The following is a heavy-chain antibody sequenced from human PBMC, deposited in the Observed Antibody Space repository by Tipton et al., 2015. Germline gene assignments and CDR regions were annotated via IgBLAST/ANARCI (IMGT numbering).Heavy chain of an antibody. CDR1: GDSVNSASDH. Sequence: TLSLTCTVSGDSVNSASDHWSWIRQSPEKRLEWIGYIHYSGTTKYNPSLKGRVSMSLDTSKNQFSLKVSSVTAADTAVYYCARDRNSITMIPGIIKHALDIWGQGTMVTVSS. D-gene: IGHD3-10*01. J-gene: IGHJ3*02. CDR3: ARDRNSITMIPGIIKHALDI. V-gene: IGHV4-61*01. CDR2: IHYSGTT.